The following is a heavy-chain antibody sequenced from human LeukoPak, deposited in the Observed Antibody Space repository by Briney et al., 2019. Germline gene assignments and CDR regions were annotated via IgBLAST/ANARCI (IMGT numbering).Heavy chain of an antibody. CDR1: GGSISSYY. CDR2: IYTSGST. CDR3: ARAPEFSSGWLLDY. Sequence: PSETLSLTCTVSGGSISSYYWSWIRQPAGKGLEWIGRIYTSGSTNYSPSLKSRVTMSVDTSKTQFSLKVNSVTAADTGVYFCARAPEFSSGWLLDYWGQGSLVTVSS. D-gene: IGHD6-19*01. V-gene: IGHV4-4*07. J-gene: IGHJ4*02.